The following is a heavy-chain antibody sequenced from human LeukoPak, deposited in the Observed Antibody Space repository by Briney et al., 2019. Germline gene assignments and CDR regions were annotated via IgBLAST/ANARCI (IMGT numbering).Heavy chain of an antibody. CDR3: ASGSGSYYYY. Sequence: GGSLRLSCAASGFTFSSYSMNWVRQAPGKGLEWVSSISSSSSYIYYADSVKGRFTISRDNAKNSLYLQMNSLRAEDTAVYYCASGSGSYYYYWGQGALVTVSS. J-gene: IGHJ4*02. CDR2: ISSSSSYI. CDR1: GFTFSSYS. D-gene: IGHD1-26*01. V-gene: IGHV3-21*01.